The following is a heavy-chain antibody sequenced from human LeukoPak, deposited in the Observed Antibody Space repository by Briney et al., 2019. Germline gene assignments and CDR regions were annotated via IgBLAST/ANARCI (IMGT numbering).Heavy chain of an antibody. CDR1: GYTFTDYY. V-gene: IGHV1-2*02. D-gene: IGHD5-24*01. Sequence: ASVKVSCKASGYTFTDYYMHWVRQAPGQGLEWMGWINPNSGGINYAQRFQGRVTMTRDTSISTAYMELSRLRSDDTAVYYCARGGRRDGYNSYYFDYWGQGTLVTVSS. CDR2: INPNSGGI. CDR3: ARGGRRDGYNSYYFDY. J-gene: IGHJ4*02.